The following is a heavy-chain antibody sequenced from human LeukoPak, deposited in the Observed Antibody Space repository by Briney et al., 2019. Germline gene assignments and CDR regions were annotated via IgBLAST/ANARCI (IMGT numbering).Heavy chain of an antibody. J-gene: IGHJ4*02. D-gene: IGHD6-19*01. CDR2: IIPIFGTA. V-gene: IGHV1-69*05. Sequence: SVKVSCKASGGTFSSYAMSWVRQAPGQGLEWMGRIIPIFGTANYAQKFQGRVTITTDESTSTAYMELSSLRSEDTAVYYCARAPGYSSGWQLFDYWGQGTLVTVSS. CDR1: GGTFSSYA. CDR3: ARAPGYSSGWQLFDY.